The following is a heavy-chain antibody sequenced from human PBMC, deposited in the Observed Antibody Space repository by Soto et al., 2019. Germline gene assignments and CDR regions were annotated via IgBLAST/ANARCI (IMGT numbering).Heavy chain of an antibody. D-gene: IGHD1-20*01. CDR3: ARGGALGLYNWNDGMVDY. Sequence: SETLSLTCTVSGGSISSYYWSWIRQPPGKGLEWIGYIYYSGSTNYNPSLKSRVTISVDTSKNQFSLKLSSVTAADTAVYYCARGGALGLYNWNDGMVDYWGQGTLVTVSS. J-gene: IGHJ4*02. CDR2: IYYSGST. V-gene: IGHV4-59*01. CDR1: GGSISSYY.